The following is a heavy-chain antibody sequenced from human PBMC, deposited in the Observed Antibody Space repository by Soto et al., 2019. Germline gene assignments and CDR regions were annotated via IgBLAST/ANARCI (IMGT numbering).Heavy chain of an antibody. J-gene: IGHJ3*02. CDR1: GYTFTSYA. CDR3: AGPLYCSGGSCYSGSPFNI. CDR2: INAGNGNT. Sequence: ASVKVSCKASGYTFTSYAMHWVRQAPGKRLEWMGWINAGNGNTKYSQKFQGRVTITRDTSASTAYMELSSLRSEDTAVYYCAGPLYCSGGSCYSGSPFNIWGQGTMVTVSS. V-gene: IGHV1-3*01. D-gene: IGHD2-15*01.